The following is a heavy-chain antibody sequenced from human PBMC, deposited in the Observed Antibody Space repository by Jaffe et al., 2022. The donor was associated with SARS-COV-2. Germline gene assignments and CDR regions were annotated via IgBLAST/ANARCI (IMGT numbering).Heavy chain of an antibody. D-gene: IGHD2-8*01. CDR3: AILLMLVPAHYYYGMDV. CDR2: ISYDGSNK. Sequence: QVQLVESGGGVVQPGRSLRLSCAASGFTFSSYGMHWVRQAPGKGLEWVAVISYDGSNKYYADSVKGRFTISRDNSKNTLYLQMNSLRAEDTAVYYCAILLMLVPAHYYYGMDVWGQGTTVTVSS. CDR1: GFTFSSYG. V-gene: IGHV3-30*03. J-gene: IGHJ6*02.